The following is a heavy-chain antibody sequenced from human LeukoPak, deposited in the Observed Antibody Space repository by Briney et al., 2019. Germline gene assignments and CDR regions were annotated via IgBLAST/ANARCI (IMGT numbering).Heavy chain of an antibody. J-gene: IGHJ4*02. Sequence: GGSLILSCATSGFSFTDYPMNWVRQAPGKGLEWISNICTTAEGAKYAYYADSVKGRVAISRDDGKNTLYLHMNSLRDDDTAVYYCATDQRYAFDYWGQGILVTVSS. CDR2: ICTTAEGAKYA. CDR3: ATDQRYAFDY. CDR1: GFSFTDYP. D-gene: IGHD3-9*01. V-gene: IGHV3-48*02.